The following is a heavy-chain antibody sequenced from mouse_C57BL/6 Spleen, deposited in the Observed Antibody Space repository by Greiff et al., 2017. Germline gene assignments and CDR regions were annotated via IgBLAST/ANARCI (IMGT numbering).Heavy chain of an antibody. CDR1: GYTFTSYW. CDR2: INPSSGYT. D-gene: IGHD4-1*01. CDR3: ARYEDWDGGYFDY. V-gene: IGHV1-7*01. Sequence: VKLVESGAELAKPGASVKLSCKASGYTFTSYWMHWVKQRPGQGLEWIGYINPSSGYTKYNQKFKDKATLTADKSSSTAYMQLSSLTYEDSAVYYCARYEDWDGGYFDYWGQGTTLTVSS. J-gene: IGHJ2*01.